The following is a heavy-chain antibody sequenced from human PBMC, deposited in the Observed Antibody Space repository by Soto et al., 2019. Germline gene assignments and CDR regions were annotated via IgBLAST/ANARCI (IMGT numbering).Heavy chain of an antibody. V-gene: IGHV1-69*01. Sequence: QVQLVQSGAEVKKPGSSVKVSCKASGGSFNSHAFSWVRQAPGQGLEWLGGIIPIFSSANYAQKFQGRVTITAAESCSTIEKVLSNPLPADSASSYRAKPTGAPNRFPVMDVRGPGTTVSVSS. CDR2: IIPIFSSA. J-gene: IGHJ6*01. D-gene: IGHD3-22*01. CDR1: GGSFNSHA. CDR3: AKPTGAPNRFPVMDV.